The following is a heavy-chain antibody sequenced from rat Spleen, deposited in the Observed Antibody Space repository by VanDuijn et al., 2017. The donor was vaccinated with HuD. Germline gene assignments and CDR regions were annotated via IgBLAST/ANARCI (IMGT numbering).Heavy chain of an antibody. CDR2: INTDGGST. J-gene: IGHJ2*01. D-gene: IGHD1-2*01. CDR3: AKGDLITIAACFDY. Sequence: EVQLVETGGGLVQPGRSLKLSCVASGFTFSSYWMYWIRQAPGKGLEWVSSINTDGGSTYYPDSVKGRFTISRDNAENTVYLQMNSLRSEDTATYYCAKGDLITIAACFDYWGQGVMVTVSS. V-gene: IGHV5-58*01. CDR1: GFTFSSYW.